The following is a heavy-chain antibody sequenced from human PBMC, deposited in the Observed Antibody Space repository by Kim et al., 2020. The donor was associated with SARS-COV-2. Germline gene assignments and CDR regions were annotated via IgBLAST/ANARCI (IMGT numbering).Heavy chain of an antibody. CDR2: GDK. J-gene: IGHJ4*02. V-gene: IGHV2-70*19. Sequence: GDKHYNTALKTRLTISKDTSKNQVVLKMTNMDPVDTATYYCARGRYYYDFWGQGTLVTVSS. CDR3: ARGRYYYDF.